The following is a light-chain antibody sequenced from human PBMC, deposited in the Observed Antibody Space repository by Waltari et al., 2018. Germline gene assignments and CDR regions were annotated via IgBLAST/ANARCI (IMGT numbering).Light chain of an antibody. CDR2: EVS. CDR3: SSYAGSNAVV. J-gene: IGLJ2*01. V-gene: IGLV2-8*01. CDR1: SRDVGGYNY. Sequence: QSALTQPPSASGSPGPSVPISCTGTSRDVGGYNYVSWYQQHPGKAPKLMIYEVSKRPSGVHDRFSGSKSGNTASLTVSGLQAEDEADYYCSSYAGSNAVVFGGGTKLTVL.